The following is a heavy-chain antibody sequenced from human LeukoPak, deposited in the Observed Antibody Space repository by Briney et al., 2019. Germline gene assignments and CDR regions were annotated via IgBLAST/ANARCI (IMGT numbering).Heavy chain of an antibody. CDR3: ARVDSLDFDY. CDR1: GFTFSSYL. CDR2: ISGSGDNT. V-gene: IGHV3-23*01. Sequence: PGGSLRLSCAASGFTFSSYLMSWVRQAPGKGLEWVSGISGSGDNTYYAASVQGRFTISRDNSKNTLYLQMNSLRAEDTAVYYCARVDSLDFDYWGQGTLVTVSS. J-gene: IGHJ4*02.